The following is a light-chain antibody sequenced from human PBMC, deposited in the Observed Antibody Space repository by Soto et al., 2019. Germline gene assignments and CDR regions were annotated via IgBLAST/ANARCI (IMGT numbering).Light chain of an antibody. J-gene: IGKJ5*01. CDR1: QSISTY. V-gene: IGKV1-39*01. Sequence: DIQMAQAPSSLSASVGEIVTINCRASQSISTYLNWYQQKPGKAPKLMIFAASSLQSGVPSRFSGSGSGTDCTLTISSLQPEDVATYYCQQSYNTPITFGQGTRLEIK. CDR2: AAS. CDR3: QQSYNTPIT.